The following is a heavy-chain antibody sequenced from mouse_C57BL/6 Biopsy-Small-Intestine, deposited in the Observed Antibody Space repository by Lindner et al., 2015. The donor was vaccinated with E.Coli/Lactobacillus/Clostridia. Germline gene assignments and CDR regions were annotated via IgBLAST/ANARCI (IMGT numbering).Heavy chain of an antibody. CDR2: INPYNGGT. D-gene: IGHD4-1*01. J-gene: IGHJ2*01. Sequence: VQLQESGPVLVKPGASVKMSCKASGYTFTDYYMNWVKQSHGKSLEWIGVINPYNGGTSYNQKFKGKATLTVDKSSSTAHVELRSLTSEDSAVYYCARSELTGVDYWGQGTTLTVSS. CDR3: ARSELTGVDY. CDR1: GYTFTDYY. V-gene: IGHV1-19*01.